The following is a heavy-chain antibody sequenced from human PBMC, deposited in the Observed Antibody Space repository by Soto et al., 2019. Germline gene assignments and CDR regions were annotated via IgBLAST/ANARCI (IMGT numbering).Heavy chain of an antibody. J-gene: IGHJ6*02. CDR3: ARDRYYYDSSGYYSRYYGMDV. CDR2: IIPILGTA. D-gene: IGHD3-22*01. CDR1: GATFSSYA. V-gene: IGHV1-69*01. Sequence: QVQLVQSGAEVKKPGSSVKVSCKASGATFSSYAISWVRQAPGQGLEWMGGIIPILGTANYAQKFQGRVTIAGDESTSTAYMELSSVRSEDTAVYYCARDRYYYDSSGYYSRYYGMDVWGQGTTVTVSS.